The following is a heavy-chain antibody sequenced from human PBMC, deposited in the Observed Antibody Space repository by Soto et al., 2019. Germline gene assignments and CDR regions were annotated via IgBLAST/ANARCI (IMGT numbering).Heavy chain of an antibody. V-gene: IGHV3-66*01. J-gene: IGHJ3*02. CDR2: IYSDSST. D-gene: IGHD4-17*01. Sequence: EVQLVESGGGLVQPGGSLRLSCAASGFTVSSNYMSWVRQAPGKGLEWVSVIYSDSSTYYADSVKGRFTISRDNSKNTLYLQMNRLRDEDTAVYYCARDDGLAEAFDIWGQGTMVTVSS. CDR3: ARDDGLAEAFDI. CDR1: GFTVSSNY.